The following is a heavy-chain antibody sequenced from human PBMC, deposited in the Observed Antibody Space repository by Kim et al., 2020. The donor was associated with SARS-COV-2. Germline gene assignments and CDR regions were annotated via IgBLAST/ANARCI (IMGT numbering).Heavy chain of an antibody. CDR3: AKDSRGSWYYYDSSGYPDY. J-gene: IGHJ4*02. D-gene: IGHD3-22*01. CDR2: IYSGGSST. CDR1: GFTFSSYA. V-gene: IGHV3-23*03. Sequence: GGSLRLSCAASGFTFSSYAMSWVRQAPGKGLEWVSVIYSGGSSTYYADSVKGRFTISRDNSKNTLYLQMNSLRAEDTAVYYCAKDSRGSWYYYDSSGYPDYWGQGTLVTVSS.